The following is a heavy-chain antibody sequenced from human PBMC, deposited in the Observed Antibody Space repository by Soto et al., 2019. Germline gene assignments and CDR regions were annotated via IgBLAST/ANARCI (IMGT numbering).Heavy chain of an antibody. Sequence: PSETLSLTCTVSGGSISSYYWSWIRQPAGKGLEWIGRIYTSGSTNYNPSLKSRVTMSVDTSKNQFSLKLGSVTAADTAVYYCARDYLPQNTMVRGFYYYYGMDVWGQGTTVTVSS. CDR2: IYTSGST. CDR3: ARDYLPQNTMVRGFYYYYGMDV. J-gene: IGHJ6*02. CDR1: GGSISSYY. V-gene: IGHV4-4*07. D-gene: IGHD3-10*01.